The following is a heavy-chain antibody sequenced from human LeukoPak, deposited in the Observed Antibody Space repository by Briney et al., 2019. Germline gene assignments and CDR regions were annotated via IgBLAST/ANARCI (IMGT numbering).Heavy chain of an antibody. CDR1: GGSIGSGGYY. J-gene: IGHJ4*02. Sequence: SQTLSLTCTVSGGSIGSGGYYWSWIRQHPGKGLEWIGCIYYSGSTYYNPSLKSRVTISIDTSKNRFSLRLSSVTAADTAVYYCARGGVVRGVIITNPDYWGQGTLVTASS. V-gene: IGHV4-31*03. D-gene: IGHD3-10*01. CDR2: IYYSGST. CDR3: ARGGVVRGVIITNPDY.